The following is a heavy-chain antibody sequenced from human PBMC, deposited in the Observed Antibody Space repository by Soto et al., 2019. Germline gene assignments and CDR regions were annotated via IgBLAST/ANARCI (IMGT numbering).Heavy chain of an antibody. V-gene: IGHV4-30-2*01. CDR1: GGSISSLGYS. CDR2: IYHSGST. J-gene: IGHJ5*02. Sequence: SETLPLTWAVSGGSISSLGYSWSWIRPPPGKGLEWIGYIYHSGSTYYNPSLKSRVTISVDRSKNQFSLKLSSVTAADTAVYYCARVPGPWGQGTLVTVSS. CDR3: ARVPGP.